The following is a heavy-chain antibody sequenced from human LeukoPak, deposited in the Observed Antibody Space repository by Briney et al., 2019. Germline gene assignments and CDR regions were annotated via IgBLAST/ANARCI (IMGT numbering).Heavy chain of an antibody. V-gene: IGHV3-21*01. D-gene: IGHD3-22*01. CDR1: GFTFSSYS. J-gene: IGHJ3*02. Sequence: GGSLRLSCAASGFTFSSYSMNWVRQAPGKGLEWVSSISSSSSYIYYADSVKGRFTISRDNAKNSLYLQMNSLRAEDTAVYYCAGYDDSSGTDAFDIWGQGTMVTVSS. CDR3: AGYDDSSGTDAFDI. CDR2: ISSSSSYI.